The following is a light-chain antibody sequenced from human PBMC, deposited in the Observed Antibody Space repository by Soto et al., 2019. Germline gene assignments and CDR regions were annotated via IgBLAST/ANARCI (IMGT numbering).Light chain of an antibody. J-gene: IGLJ1*01. V-gene: IGLV2-14*01. Sequence: QSALNQPASVSGSPGQSIAISCTGTSSDVGGYKYVSWYQQHPGKAPKLLIYDVSNRPSGVSDRFSGSKSGNTASLTISGLQSEDEADYYCSSYTSSSSYLFGTGTKVTVL. CDR3: SSYTSSSSYL. CDR2: DVS. CDR1: SSDVGGYKY.